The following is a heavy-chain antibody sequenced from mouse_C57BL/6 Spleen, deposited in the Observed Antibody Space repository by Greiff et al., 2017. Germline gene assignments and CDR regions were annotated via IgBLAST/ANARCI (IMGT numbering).Heavy chain of an antibody. V-gene: IGHV1-63*01. CDR2: IYPGGGYT. J-gene: IGHJ2*01. Sequence: VKLQESGAELVRPGTSVKMSCKASGYTFTNSWLGWAKQRPGHGLEWIGDIYPGGGYTNYNEKFKGKATLTADKSSSTAYMQFSSLTSEDSAIYYCFITTVVAGFDYWGQGTTLTVSS. CDR1: GYTFTNSW. D-gene: IGHD1-1*01. CDR3: FITTVVAGFDY.